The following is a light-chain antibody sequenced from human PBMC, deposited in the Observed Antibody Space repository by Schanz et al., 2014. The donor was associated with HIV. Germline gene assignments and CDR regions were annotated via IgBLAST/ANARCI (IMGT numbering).Light chain of an antibody. Sequence: QSALTQPASVSGSPGQSITISCTGTSSDVGGYNYVSWYQQYPGKAPKLMIYDVSNRPSGVSNRFSGSKSGNTASLTISGLQAEDEADYYCCSYAGNGRVLFGGGTKLTVL. V-gene: IGLV2-14*01. CDR3: CSYAGNGRVL. J-gene: IGLJ2*01. CDR1: SSDVGGYNY. CDR2: DVS.